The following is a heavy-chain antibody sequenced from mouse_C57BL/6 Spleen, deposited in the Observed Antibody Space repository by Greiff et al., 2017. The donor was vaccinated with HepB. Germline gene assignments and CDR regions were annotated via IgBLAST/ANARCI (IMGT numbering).Heavy chain of an antibody. D-gene: IGHD2-2*01. V-gene: IGHV1-15*01. CDR3: TRSTMVTMGGFDY. CDR1: GYTFTDYE. Sequence: VQLQQSGAELVRPGASVTLSCKASGYTFTDYEMHWVKQTPVHGLEWIGAIDPETGGTAYNQKFKGKAILTADKSSSTAYMELRSLTSEDSAVYYCTRSTMVTMGGFDYWGQGTLVTVSA. J-gene: IGHJ3*01. CDR2: IDPETGGT.